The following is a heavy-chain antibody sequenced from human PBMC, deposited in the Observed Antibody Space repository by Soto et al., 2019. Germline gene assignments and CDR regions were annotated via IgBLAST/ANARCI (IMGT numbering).Heavy chain of an antibody. Sequence: SVNVSCKASAGTFSSYAISWVRQAPGQGFEWMGGIIPIFGTANYAQKFQGRVTITADKSTSTAYMELSSLRSEDTAVYYCARVGYYYDSSGSYDAFDIWGQGTMVTVS. D-gene: IGHD3-22*01. CDR2: IIPIFGTA. CDR3: ARVGYYYDSSGSYDAFDI. V-gene: IGHV1-69*06. CDR1: AGTFSSYA. J-gene: IGHJ3*02.